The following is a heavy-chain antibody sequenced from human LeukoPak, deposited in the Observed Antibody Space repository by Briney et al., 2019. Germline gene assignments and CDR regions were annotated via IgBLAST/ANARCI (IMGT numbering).Heavy chain of an antibody. CDR1: GGSISSSAYH. D-gene: IGHD3-10*01. J-gene: IGHJ6*03. CDR3: ARWRIYHYYMDV. Sequence: PSETLSLTCTVSGGSISSSAYHWGWIRQPPGKGLEWIGSIHNSGSTYYNPSLKSRVTISVDTSKNQFSLKLSSVTAADTAVYYCARWRIYHYYMDVRGKGTTVTISS. CDR2: IHNSGST. V-gene: IGHV4-39*07.